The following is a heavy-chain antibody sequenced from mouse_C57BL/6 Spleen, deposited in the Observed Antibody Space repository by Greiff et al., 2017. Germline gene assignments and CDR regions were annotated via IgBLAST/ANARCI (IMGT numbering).Heavy chain of an antibody. Sequence: ESGPGLVKPSQSLSLTCSVTGYSITSVYYWNWIRQFPGNKLEWMGYISYDGSNNYNPSLKNRISITRDTSKNQFFLKLNSVTTEDTATYYCAREGGYDGYPDYWGQGTTLTVSS. CDR3: AREGGYDGYPDY. V-gene: IGHV3-6*01. CDR2: ISYDGSN. CDR1: GYSITSVYY. J-gene: IGHJ2*01. D-gene: IGHD2-3*01.